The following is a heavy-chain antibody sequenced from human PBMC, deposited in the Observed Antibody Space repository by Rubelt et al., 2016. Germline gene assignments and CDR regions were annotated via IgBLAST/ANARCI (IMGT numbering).Heavy chain of an antibody. V-gene: IGHV3-30*02. CDR1: FSDYG. Sequence: FSDYGMHWVRQAPGKGLEWVAFIRYDGTNKYYADSVKGRFTISRDNPKNTLYLQMNSLRAEDTAVYSCAKGVTDRATVTTPLGYWGQGTLVTVSS. D-gene: IGHD4-17*01. CDR3: AKGVTDRATVTTPLGY. CDR2: IRYDGTNK. J-gene: IGHJ4*02.